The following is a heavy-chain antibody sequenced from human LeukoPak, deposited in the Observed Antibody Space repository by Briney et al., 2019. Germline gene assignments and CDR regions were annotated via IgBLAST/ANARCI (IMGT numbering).Heavy chain of an antibody. CDR3: ARDDGLSLVPSFDY. Sequence: ASVKVSCMASGYTFTSYAMNWVRQAPGQGLEWMGWINTNTGNPTYAQGFTGRFVFSLDTSVSTAYLQISSLKAEDTAVYYCARDDGLSLVPSFDYWGQGTLVTVSS. J-gene: IGHJ4*02. CDR1: GYTFTSYA. CDR2: INTNTGNP. V-gene: IGHV7-4-1*02. D-gene: IGHD3/OR15-3a*01.